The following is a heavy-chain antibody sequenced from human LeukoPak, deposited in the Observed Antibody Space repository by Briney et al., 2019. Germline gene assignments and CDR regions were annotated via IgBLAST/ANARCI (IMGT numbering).Heavy chain of an antibody. D-gene: IGHD2-2*01. J-gene: IGHJ5*02. V-gene: IGHV4-34*01. CDR1: GGSFSGYY. Sequence: SETLSLTCAVYGGSFSGYYWSWIRQPPGKGLEWIGEINHSGSTNDNPSLKSRVTISVDTSKNQFSLKLSSVTAADTAVYYCARLRGVVVPAANNWFDPWGQGTLVTVSS. CDR3: ARLRGVVVPAANNWFDP. CDR2: INHSGST.